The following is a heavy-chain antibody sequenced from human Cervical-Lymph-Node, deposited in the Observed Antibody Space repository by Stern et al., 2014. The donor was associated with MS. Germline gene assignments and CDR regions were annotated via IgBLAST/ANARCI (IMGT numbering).Heavy chain of an antibody. CDR3: ARVNSGYNWFDY. CDR1: GGSISNTNW. V-gene: IGHV4-4*02. Sequence: QVHLQESGPGLVKPSGTLSLTCTVSGGSISNTNWWGWVRPTPGMGLEWIGELYHSGTSNFSPPLQRRLTMSVNKSPNQFSLDIKSMTAADTAIYYCARVNSGYNWFDYWGQGTLVTVSS. J-gene: IGHJ4*02. CDR2: LYHSGTS. D-gene: IGHD5-12*01.